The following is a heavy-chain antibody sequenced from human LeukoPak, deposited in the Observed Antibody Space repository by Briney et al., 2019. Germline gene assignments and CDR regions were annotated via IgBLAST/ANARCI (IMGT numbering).Heavy chain of an antibody. CDR2: ISSSSSYI. J-gene: IGHJ4*02. V-gene: IGHV3-21*01. D-gene: IGHD3-10*01. CDR1: GFTFSSYS. Sequence: GGSLRLSCAASGFTFSSYSMNWVRQAPGKGLEWVSSISSSSSYIYYADSVKGRFTISRDNAKNSLYLQMNSLRAEDTAVYYCARNSGGRRYYFTEWGQGTLVTVSS. CDR3: ARNSGGRRYYFTE.